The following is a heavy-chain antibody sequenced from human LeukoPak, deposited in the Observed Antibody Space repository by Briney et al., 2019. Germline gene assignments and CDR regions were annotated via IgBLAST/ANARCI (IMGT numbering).Heavy chain of an antibody. CDR2: ISSSSSYI. J-gene: IGHJ4*02. V-gene: IGHV3-21*01. D-gene: IGHD3-10*01. CDR1: GFTFSSYS. Sequence: GGSLRLSCAASGFTFSSYSMNWVRQAPGKGLEWVSSISSSSSYIYYADSVKGRFTISRDNAKNSLYLQMNSLRAEDTAVYYCARNSGGRRYYFTEWGQGTLVTVSS. CDR3: ARNSGGRRYYFTE.